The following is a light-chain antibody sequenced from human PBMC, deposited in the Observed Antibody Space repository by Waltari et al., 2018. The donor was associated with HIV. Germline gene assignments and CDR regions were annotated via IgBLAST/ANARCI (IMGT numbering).Light chain of an antibody. CDR1: RSNIGAGFV. Sequence: QSALTQPPSVSGAPGQRVTIPCTGNRSNIGAGFVVPWYQHLPGSAPKLLVYSDINRPSGVPDRFSGSKSGTSASLVITGLQAEDEADYYCQSYDSSLRASVFGGGTKLTVL. J-gene: IGLJ2*01. CDR2: SDI. V-gene: IGLV1-40*01. CDR3: QSYDSSLRASV.